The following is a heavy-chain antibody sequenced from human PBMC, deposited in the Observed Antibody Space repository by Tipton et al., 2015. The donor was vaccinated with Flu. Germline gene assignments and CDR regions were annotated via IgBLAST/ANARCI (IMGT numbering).Heavy chain of an antibody. J-gene: IGHJ6*02. CDR1: GGSISSSSYY. CDR2: IYYSGST. CDR3: ARNRVSDYYYGMDV. Sequence: LRLSCTVSGGSISSSSYYWGWIRQPPGKGLEWIGSIYYSGSTYYNPSLKSRVTISVDTSKNQFSLKLSSVTAADTAVYYCARNRVSDYYYGMDVWGQGTTVTVS. D-gene: IGHD6-6*01. V-gene: IGHV4-39*01.